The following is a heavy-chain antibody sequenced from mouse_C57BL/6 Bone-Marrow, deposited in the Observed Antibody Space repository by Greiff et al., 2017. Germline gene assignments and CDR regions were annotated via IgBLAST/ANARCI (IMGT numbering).Heavy chain of an antibody. CDR2: ISYDGSN. J-gene: IGHJ4*01. Sequence: EVKLMESGPGLVKPSQSLSLTCSVTGYSITSGYYWNWIRQFPGNKLEWMGYISYDGSNNYNPSLKNRISITRDTSKNQFFLKLNSVTTEDTATYYCARGYYYGSSYAMDDWGQGTSVTVSS. CDR3: ARGYYYGSSYAMDD. V-gene: IGHV3-6*01. D-gene: IGHD1-1*01. CDR1: GYSITSGYY.